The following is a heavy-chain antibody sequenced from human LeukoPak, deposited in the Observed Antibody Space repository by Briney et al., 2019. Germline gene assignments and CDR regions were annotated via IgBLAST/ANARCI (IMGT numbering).Heavy chain of an antibody. CDR2: IKKTGSET. J-gene: IGHJ4*02. Sequence: GGSLRLSCAASGFTFSHFWMSWARQAPGKGLEWVAYIKKTGSETYYVDSVKGRFTITRDNTGNSLFLQMYSLRAEDTAVYFCAREDGYCSGGNCYSYFDSWGQGTLVTVSS. CDR3: AREDGYCSGGNCYSYFDS. CDR1: GFTFSHFW. V-gene: IGHV3-7*01. D-gene: IGHD2-15*01.